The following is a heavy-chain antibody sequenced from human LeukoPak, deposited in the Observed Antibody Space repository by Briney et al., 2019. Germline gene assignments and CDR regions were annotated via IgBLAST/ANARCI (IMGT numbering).Heavy chain of an antibody. CDR2: IYPGDSDT. J-gene: IGHJ5*02. CDR1: GYRFTYYY. Sequence: GGSLKISFKTSGYRFTYYYIAWVRQMPGKGLEWMGIIYPGDSDTRYSPSFQGQVTISADNSVKTAYLQFTSLQASDTAIYYCARATTPAGDGDWFDPWGQGTLVTVSS. CDR3: ARATTPAGDGDWFDP. V-gene: IGHV5-51*01. D-gene: IGHD4-17*01.